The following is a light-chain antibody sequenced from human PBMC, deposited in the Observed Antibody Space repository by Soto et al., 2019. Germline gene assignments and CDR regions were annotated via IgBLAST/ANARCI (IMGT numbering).Light chain of an antibody. CDR2: NSN. V-gene: IGLV1-44*01. Sequence: QSVLTQTPSASGTPGQTVTISCSGSRSNIGNNAVSWYQQFPGTAPKLLIYNSNQRPAGVPDRFSGSKSGTSASLAISGLQSRAEADYYCATWDDSLNARGVFGGGTKLTVL. J-gene: IGLJ3*02. CDR3: ATWDDSLNARGV. CDR1: RSNIGNNA.